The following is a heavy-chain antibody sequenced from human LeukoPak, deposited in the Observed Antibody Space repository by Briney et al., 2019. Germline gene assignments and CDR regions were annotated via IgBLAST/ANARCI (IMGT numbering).Heavy chain of an antibody. V-gene: IGHV1-18*01. Sequence: ASVKVSCKAPGYTFTSYGISWVRQAPGQGLEWMGWISAYNGNTNYAQKLQGRVTMTTDTSTSTAYMELRSLRSDDTAVYYCARENYDFWSGYYYYYMDVWGKGTTVTVSS. D-gene: IGHD3-3*01. CDR2: ISAYNGNT. J-gene: IGHJ6*03. CDR3: ARENYDFWSGYYYYYMDV. CDR1: GYTFTSYG.